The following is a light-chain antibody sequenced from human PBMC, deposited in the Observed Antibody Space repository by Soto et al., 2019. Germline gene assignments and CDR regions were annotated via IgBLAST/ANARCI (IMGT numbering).Light chain of an antibody. CDR2: QAS. V-gene: IGKV1-5*03. CDR3: QQYNSYSEA. J-gene: IGKJ1*01. CDR1: EDISTW. Sequence: DIQMTQSPSSVAAPVGGRVTSTWRSREDISTWLAWYQQKPGKAPKLLIYQASSLQSGVPSRFSGSGSETEFTLTISSLLPDDVATYFCQQYNSYSEALGQGTKVDIK.